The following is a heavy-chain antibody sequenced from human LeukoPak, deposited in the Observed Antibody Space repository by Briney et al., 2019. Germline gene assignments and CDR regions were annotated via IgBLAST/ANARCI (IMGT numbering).Heavy chain of an antibody. CDR1: GFTFSSYA. J-gene: IGHJ4*02. Sequence: GRSLRLSCAASGFTFSSYAMHWVRQAPGKGLEWVAVISYDGSNKYYADSVKGRFTISRDNSKNTLYLQMNSLRAEDTAVYYCARPIAAAALDYWAREPRSPSPQ. CDR2: ISYDGSNK. CDR3: ARPIAAAALDY. D-gene: IGHD6-13*01. V-gene: IGHV3-30-3*01.